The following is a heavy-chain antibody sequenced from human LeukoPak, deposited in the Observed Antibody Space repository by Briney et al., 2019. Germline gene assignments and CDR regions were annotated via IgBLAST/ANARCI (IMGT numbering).Heavy chain of an antibody. D-gene: IGHD3-10*01. CDR1: GFTFSDHY. CDR2: ISGNGAST. Sequence: GGSLRLSCAASGFTFSDHYMDWVRQAPGKGLEWVSAISGNGASTHSADSVKGRFTISRDNSRNTLYLQMNSLRAEDTAIYYCAKAWVYYYGSGSYVDFWGQGTLVTVSS. CDR3: AKAWVYYYGSGSYVDF. V-gene: IGHV3-23*01. J-gene: IGHJ4*02.